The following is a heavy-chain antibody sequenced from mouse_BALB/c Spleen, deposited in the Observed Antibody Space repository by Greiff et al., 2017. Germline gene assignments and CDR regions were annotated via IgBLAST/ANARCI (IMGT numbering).Heavy chain of an antibody. Sequence: QSGAELVRPGASVTPSCKASGYTFSDYEMHWVKQTPVHGLEWIGAIDPETGGTAYNQKFKGKATLTADKSASTAYMELRSLTSEDSAVYYCTREGPNWGQGTTLTVSS. V-gene: IGHV1-15*01. D-gene: IGHD3-3*01. CDR2: IDPETGGT. CDR3: TREGPN. J-gene: IGHJ2*01. CDR1: GYTFSDYE.